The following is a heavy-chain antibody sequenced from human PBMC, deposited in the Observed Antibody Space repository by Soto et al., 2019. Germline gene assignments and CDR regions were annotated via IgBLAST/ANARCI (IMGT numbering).Heavy chain of an antibody. J-gene: IGHJ4*02. Sequence: GGSLRLSCVASGLTFGSRAMTWVRQAPGEGLQWVSTITDTGGDAKYADSVRGRFVIARDNSKKTLYLQMTSLTAEDSAMYYCARGSTDSYPGSRIFDFWGRGTLVSVSS. CDR1: GLTFGSRA. CDR2: ITDTGGDA. V-gene: IGHV3-23*01. D-gene: IGHD3-10*01. CDR3: ARGSTDSYPGSRIFDF.